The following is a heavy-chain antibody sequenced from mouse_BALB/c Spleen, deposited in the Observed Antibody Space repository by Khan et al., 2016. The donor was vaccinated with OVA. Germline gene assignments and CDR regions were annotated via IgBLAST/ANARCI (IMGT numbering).Heavy chain of an antibody. Sequence: EVQLQESGPGLVKPSQSLSLTCTITGYSITSGYGWNWIRQFPGNRLEWMGYISYSGSTNYNPSLKSRISITRDTSKNQFFLQLNSVTTEDTATYYCARTARIKYWGQGTTLTVSS. V-gene: IGHV3-2*02. D-gene: IGHD1-2*01. J-gene: IGHJ2*01. CDR2: ISYSGST. CDR3: ARTARIKY. CDR1: GYSITSGYG.